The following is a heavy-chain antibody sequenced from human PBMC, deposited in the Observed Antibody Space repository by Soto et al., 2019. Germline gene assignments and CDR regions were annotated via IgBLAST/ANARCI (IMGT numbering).Heavy chain of an antibody. J-gene: IGHJ4*02. CDR3: ARHSPVQQWLGTGLFDY. CDR1: GGSISSYY. V-gene: IGHV4-59*08. D-gene: IGHD6-19*01. Sequence: SETLSLTCTVSGGSISSYYWSWIRQPPGKGLEWIGYIYYSGSTNYNPSLKSRVTISVDTSKNQFSLKLSSVTAADTAVYYCARHSPVQQWLGTGLFDYWGQGTLVTVSS. CDR2: IYYSGST.